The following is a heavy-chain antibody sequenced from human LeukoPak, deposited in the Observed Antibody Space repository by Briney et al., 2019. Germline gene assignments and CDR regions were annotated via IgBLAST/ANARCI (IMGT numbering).Heavy chain of an antibody. J-gene: IGHJ6*03. Sequence: PSETLSLTCTVSGGSISSGGYYWSWIRQPPGKGLEWIGYIYHSGSTYYNPSLKSRVTISVDTSKNQFSLKLSSVTAADTAVYYCARDSWWTAAGYYYYMDVWGKGTTVTVSS. CDR3: ARDSWWTAAGYYYYMDV. D-gene: IGHD6-13*01. V-gene: IGHV4-30-2*01. CDR1: GGSISSGGYY. CDR2: IYHSGST.